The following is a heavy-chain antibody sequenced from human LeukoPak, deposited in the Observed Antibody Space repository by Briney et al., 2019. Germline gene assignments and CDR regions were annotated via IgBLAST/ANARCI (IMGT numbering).Heavy chain of an antibody. V-gene: IGHV1-2*02. J-gene: IGHJ4*02. Sequence: ASVMVSCKPSGYTFTGYYIHWVRQAPGQGLECMGWINPNSGDTNLAQNFQGRVTMTRDTSISTAYMDLTRLISNDTAVYYCARTPPPTIVGAHYFDYWGQGTLVTVSS. CDR3: ARTPPPTIVGAHYFDY. CDR2: INPNSGDT. D-gene: IGHD1-26*01. CDR1: GYTFTGYY.